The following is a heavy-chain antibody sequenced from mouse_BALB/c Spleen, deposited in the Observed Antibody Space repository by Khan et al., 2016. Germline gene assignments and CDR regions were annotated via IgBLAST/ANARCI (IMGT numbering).Heavy chain of an antibody. Sequence: EVKLLESGGGLVQPGGSLKLSCAASGFDFSRYWMSWVRQAPGKGLEWIGEINPDSSTINYKPSLKDKFIISRDNAKNTLYLQMSKVRSEDTDLYYCARQEDYAMDYWGQGTSVTVSS. V-gene: IGHV4-1*02. CDR2: INPDSSTI. CDR1: GFDFSRYW. J-gene: IGHJ4*01. CDR3: ARQEDYAMDY.